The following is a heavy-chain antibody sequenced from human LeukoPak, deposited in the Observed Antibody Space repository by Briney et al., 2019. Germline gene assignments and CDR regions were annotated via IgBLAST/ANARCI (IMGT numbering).Heavy chain of an antibody. CDR1: GGTFSSYA. CDR2: IIPIFGTA. D-gene: IGHD3-10*01. Sequence: SVKVSRKASGGTFSSYAISWVRQAPGQGLEWMGGIIPIFGTANYAQKFQGRVTITADESTSTAYMELSSLRSEDTAVYYCAVWFGELSPFDYWGRGALVTVSS. V-gene: IGHV1-69*13. CDR3: AVWFGELSPFDY. J-gene: IGHJ4*02.